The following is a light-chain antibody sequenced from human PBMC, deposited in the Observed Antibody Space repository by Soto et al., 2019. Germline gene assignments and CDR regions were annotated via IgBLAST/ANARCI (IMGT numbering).Light chain of an antibody. CDR3: QQRSNWPYT. CDR1: QSVSSY. CDR2: DAS. V-gene: IGKV3-11*01. Sequence: EIVLTQSPATLSLSPGERATLSCRASQSVSSYLAWYQQKPGQAPRLLIYDASSRATGIPARFSGSGSGTDFTPTISSLEPEHFSVYYCQQRSNWPYTFSQGTKLEIK. J-gene: IGKJ2*01.